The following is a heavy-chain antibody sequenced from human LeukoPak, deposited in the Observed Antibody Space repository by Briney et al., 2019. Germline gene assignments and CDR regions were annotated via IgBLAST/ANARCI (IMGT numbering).Heavy chain of an antibody. Sequence: ASVKVSCKASGYTFTSYGISWVRQATGQGLEWMGWMNPNSGNTGYAQKFQGRVTMTRNTSISTAYMELSSLRSEDTAVYYCARGRRLTAMAPWGQGTLVTVSS. D-gene: IGHD5-18*01. CDR1: GYTFTSYG. V-gene: IGHV1-8*02. CDR3: ARGRRLTAMAP. J-gene: IGHJ4*02. CDR2: MNPNSGNT.